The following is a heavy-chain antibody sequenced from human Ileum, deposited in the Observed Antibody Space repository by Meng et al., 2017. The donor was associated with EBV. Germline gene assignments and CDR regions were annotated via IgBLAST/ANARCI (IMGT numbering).Heavy chain of an antibody. Sequence: QVQRVVAGGDLVKPGGSLRLSCAASGLTFSDSSMTWIRQAPGKGLEWIAFISSSSNIIYYTDSVKGRFTVSRDNAKNSLFLQMNSLRAEDTAVYFCARGRSWFDPWGQGTLVTVSS. CDR3: ARGRSWFDP. J-gene: IGHJ5*02. CDR1: GLTFSDSS. V-gene: IGHV3-11*01. CDR2: ISSSSNII.